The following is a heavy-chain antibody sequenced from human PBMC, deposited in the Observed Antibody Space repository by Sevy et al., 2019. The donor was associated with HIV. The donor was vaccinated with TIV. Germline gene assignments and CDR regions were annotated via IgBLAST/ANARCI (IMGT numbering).Heavy chain of an antibody. D-gene: IGHD3-22*01. CDR1: GYTFTSYG. V-gene: IGHV1-18*01. CDR2: ISANNGNT. Sequence: ASVKVSCKASGYTFTSYGISWVRQAPGQGLEWMGWISANNGNTNDVQKFQGRVTMTTDTSTTTAYMELRSLRSDDTAVYYCARDPRTFYYDSSGYGHDYWRQGTLVTVSS. J-gene: IGHJ4*02. CDR3: ARDPRTFYYDSSGYGHDY.